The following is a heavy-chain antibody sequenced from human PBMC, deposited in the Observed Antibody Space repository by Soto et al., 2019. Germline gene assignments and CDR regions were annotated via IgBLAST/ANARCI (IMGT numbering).Heavy chain of an antibody. CDR1: GGSINNYY. J-gene: IGHJ5*02. D-gene: IGHD2-15*01. CDR3: AKHHDCYGNNCYSGEFDP. V-gene: IGHV4-59*08. Sequence: SETLSLTCTVSGGSINNYYWSWIRQPPVNGLEFIGYIYYIVRTGYNPSLKSRFTRAGYTSKNHFCLKLSSVTAAYTAVYYCAKHHDCYGNNCYSGEFDPWGQGTLVTVSS. CDR2: IYYIVRT.